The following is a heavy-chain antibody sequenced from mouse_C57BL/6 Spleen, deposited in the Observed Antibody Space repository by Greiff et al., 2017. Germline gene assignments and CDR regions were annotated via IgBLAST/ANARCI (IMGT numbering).Heavy chain of an antibody. D-gene: IGHD4-1*01. CDR2: IDPSDSYT. J-gene: IGHJ2*01. CDR1: GYTFTSYW. Sequence: VQLQQPGAELVMPGASVKLSCKASGYTFTSYWMHWVKQRPGQGLEWIGEIDPSDSYTNYNQKFKGKSTLTVDKSSSTAYMQLSSLTSEDSAVYYCARLLTGTGYFDYWGQGTTLTVSS. CDR3: ARLLTGTGYFDY. V-gene: IGHV1-69*01.